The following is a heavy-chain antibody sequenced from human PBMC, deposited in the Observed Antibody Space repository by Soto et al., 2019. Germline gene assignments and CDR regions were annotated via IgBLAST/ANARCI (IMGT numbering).Heavy chain of an antibody. Sequence: EVQVAESGGGSVQPGRSLRLSCEASGFSFDEYAMHGVRQVPGKGLEWVSSINWNSGNIGYADSVRGRFTISRDNAKNSLYLQMNSLRPEDTAFYYCAKGTKYCSSGVCSVFDYWGQGNMVTVSS. CDR3: AKGTKYCSSGVCSVFDY. CDR1: GFSFDEYA. J-gene: IGHJ4*02. CDR2: INWNSGNI. V-gene: IGHV3-9*01. D-gene: IGHD2-8*01.